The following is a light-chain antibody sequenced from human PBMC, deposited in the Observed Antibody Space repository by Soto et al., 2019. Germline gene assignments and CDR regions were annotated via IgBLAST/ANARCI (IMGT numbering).Light chain of an antibody. CDR3: QQYNNWPLT. CDR2: GAS. J-gene: IGKJ1*01. Sequence: EIVMTQSPATLSVSPGERATLSCRASQSVSGNLAWYQQKPGQAPRLLMYGASTRATGIPARFSGSGSGTEFTLTISSLQSEDFAVYSCQQYNNWPLTFGQGTKVEIK. CDR1: QSVSGN. V-gene: IGKV3-15*01.